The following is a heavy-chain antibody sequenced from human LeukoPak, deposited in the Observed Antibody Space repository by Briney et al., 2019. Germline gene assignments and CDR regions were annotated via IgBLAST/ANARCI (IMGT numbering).Heavy chain of an antibody. CDR1: GFTFSSYG. CDR3: AKDNRPYYGSGSYYNVPHYYYYYYMDV. V-gene: IGHV3-23*01. Sequence: GGSLRLSCAASGFTFSSYGMSWVRQAPGKGLEWVSAISGSGGSTYYADSVKGRFTISRDNSKNTLYLQMNSLRAEDTAVYYCAKDNRPYYGSGSYYNVPHYYYYYYMDVWGKGTTVTISS. J-gene: IGHJ6*03. D-gene: IGHD3-10*01. CDR2: ISGSGGST.